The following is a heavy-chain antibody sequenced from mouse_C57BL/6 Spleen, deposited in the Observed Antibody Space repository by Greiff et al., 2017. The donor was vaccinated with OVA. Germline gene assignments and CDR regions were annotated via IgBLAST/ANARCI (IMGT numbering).Heavy chain of an antibody. J-gene: IGHJ4*01. Sequence: QVQLQQPGAELVKPGASVKMSCKASGYTFTSYWITWVKQRPGQGLEWIGDIYPGSGSTNYNEKFKSKATLTVDTSSSTAYMQLSILTYEDSAVYYCARITTVVRDYAMDYWGQGTSVTVSS. CDR3: ARITTVVRDYAMDY. CDR1: GYTFTSYW. D-gene: IGHD1-1*01. V-gene: IGHV1-55*01. CDR2: IYPGSGST.